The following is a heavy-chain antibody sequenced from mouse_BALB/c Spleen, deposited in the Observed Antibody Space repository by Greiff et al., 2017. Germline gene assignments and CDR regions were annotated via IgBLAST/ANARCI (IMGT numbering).Heavy chain of an antibody. CDR1: GYSITSDYA. Sequence: VQLQQSGPGLVKPSQSLSLTCTVTGYSITSDYAWNWIRQFPGNKLEWMGYISYSGSTSYNPSLKSRISITRDTSKNQFFLQLNSVTTEDTATYYCARSGYYGSSPRVWFAYWGQGTLVTVSA. CDR2: ISYSGST. V-gene: IGHV3-2*02. CDR3: ARSGYYGSSPRVWFAY. J-gene: IGHJ3*01. D-gene: IGHD1-1*01.